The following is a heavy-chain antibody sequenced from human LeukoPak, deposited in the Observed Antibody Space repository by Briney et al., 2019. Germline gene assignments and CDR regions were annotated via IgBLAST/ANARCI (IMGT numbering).Heavy chain of an antibody. CDR2: VSAKSGNT. CDR3: ARDGSGSYMPFDY. CDR1: GYTFTNFA. D-gene: IGHD3-10*01. V-gene: IGHV1-18*01. Sequence: ASVNVSCKASGYTFTNFAISWVRQAPGQGPEWMGWVSAKSGNTNYAQKFQGRVTMTTDTSTNTAYMELRSLRSDDTAAYFCARDGSGSYMPFDYWGQGTLVTVSS. J-gene: IGHJ4*02.